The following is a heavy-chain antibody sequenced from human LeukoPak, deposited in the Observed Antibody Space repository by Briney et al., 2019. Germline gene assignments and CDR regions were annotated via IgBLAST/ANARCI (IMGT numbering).Heavy chain of an antibody. V-gene: IGHV3-66*01. J-gene: IGHJ4*02. CDR1: GFTVNSNY. Sequence: GGSLRLSCAASGFTVNSNYMSWVRQAPGKGLEWVSLIYSGGDTYYADSVKGRFTISRDNSKNTLYLQMNSLRAEDTAVYFCARDYSRNSFDYWGQGTLVTVSS. CDR2: IYSGGDT. D-gene: IGHD6-13*01. CDR3: ARDYSRNSFDY.